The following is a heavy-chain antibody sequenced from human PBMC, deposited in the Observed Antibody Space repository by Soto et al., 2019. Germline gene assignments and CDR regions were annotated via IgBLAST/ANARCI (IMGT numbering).Heavy chain of an antibody. J-gene: IGHJ4*02. CDR1: GYTFTSYG. CDR2: INPNSGGT. CDR3: ARDAGEMATINHPDY. Sequence: ASVKVSCTASGYTFTSYGISWVRQAPGQGLEWMGWINPNSGGTNYAQKFQGWVTMTRGTSISTAYMELSRLRSDDTAVYYCARDAGEMATINHPDYWGQGTLVTVPS. V-gene: IGHV1-2*04. D-gene: IGHD5-12*01.